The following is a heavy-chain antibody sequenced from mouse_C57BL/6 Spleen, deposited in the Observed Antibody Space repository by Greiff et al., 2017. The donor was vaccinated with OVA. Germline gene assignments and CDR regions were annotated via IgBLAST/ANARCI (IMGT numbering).Heavy chain of an antibody. Sequence: QVQLKQSGAELVRPGTSVKVSCKASGYAFTNYLIEWVKQRPGQGLEWIGVINPGSGGTNYNEKFKGKATLTADKSSSTAYMQLSSLTSEDSAVYFCARRPVSTMVTTEAMDYWGQGTSVTVSS. CDR2: INPGSGGT. CDR3: ARRPVSTMVTTEAMDY. D-gene: IGHD2-2*01. V-gene: IGHV1-54*01. CDR1: GYAFTNYL. J-gene: IGHJ4*01.